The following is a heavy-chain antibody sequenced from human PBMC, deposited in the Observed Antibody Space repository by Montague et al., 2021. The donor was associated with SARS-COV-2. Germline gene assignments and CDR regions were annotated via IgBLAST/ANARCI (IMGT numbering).Heavy chain of an antibody. CDR1: GFTFISYW. Sequence: SLRLSCAASGFTFISYWMSWVRQAPGKGLEWVANIEEDGSEKYYMDSVKGRFTISRDNAKNSLSLQMNSLRAEDTAVYYCARERQDSSGWSTYWYFDLWGRGTLVTVSS. CDR2: IEEDGSEK. V-gene: IGHV3-7*01. CDR3: ARERQDSSGWSTYWYFDL. J-gene: IGHJ2*01. D-gene: IGHD6-19*01.